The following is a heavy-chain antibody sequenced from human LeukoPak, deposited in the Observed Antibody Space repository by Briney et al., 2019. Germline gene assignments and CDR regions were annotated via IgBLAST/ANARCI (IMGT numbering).Heavy chain of an antibody. CDR3: ARRYCSGGSCYDLGTIDY. Sequence: ASVKVSCKASGGTFSSYAISWVRQAPGQGLEWMGIINPSGGSTSYAQKFQGRVTMTRDTSTSTVYMELSSLRSEDTAMYYCARRYCSGGSCYDLGTIDYWGQGTLVTVSS. V-gene: IGHV1-46*01. CDR1: GGTFSSYA. J-gene: IGHJ4*02. CDR2: INPSGGST. D-gene: IGHD2-15*01.